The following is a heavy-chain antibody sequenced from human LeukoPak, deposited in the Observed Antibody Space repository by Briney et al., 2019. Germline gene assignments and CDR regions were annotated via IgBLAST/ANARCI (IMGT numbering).Heavy chain of an antibody. Sequence: KPSETLSLTCTVSGGSISSGDYYWSWIRQPPGKGLEWIGYIYYSGSTYYNPSLKSRVTISVDTSKNQFSLKLSSVTAADTAVYYCARGGRYSYGFDYWGQGTLVTVSS. D-gene: IGHD5-18*01. CDR1: GGSISSGDYY. J-gene: IGHJ4*02. CDR3: ARGGRYSYGFDY. CDR2: IYYSGST. V-gene: IGHV4-30-4*01.